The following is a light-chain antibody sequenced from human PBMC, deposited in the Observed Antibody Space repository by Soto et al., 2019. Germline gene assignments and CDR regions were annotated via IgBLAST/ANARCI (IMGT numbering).Light chain of an antibody. CDR3: QRTYNAPPMT. CDR2: TAS. CDR1: QGISSY. Sequence: DIQLTQSPSSLSAFVGARVTITCRVSQGISSYLNWYRQKPGKVLMHTASNLQSGVPSRFSGSGSRTYFTLTIASLQPEDVATYYGQRTYNAPPMTFGQGTKVEI. J-gene: IGKJ1*01. V-gene: IGKV1-27*01.